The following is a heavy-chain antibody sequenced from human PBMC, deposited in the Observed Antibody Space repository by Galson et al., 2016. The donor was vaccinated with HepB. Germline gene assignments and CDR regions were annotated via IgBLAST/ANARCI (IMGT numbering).Heavy chain of an antibody. V-gene: IGHV1-2*02. CDR3: ASRALGYGGVLYEYYFDY. Sequence: SVKVSCKASGYTFTGYYMHWVRQAPGQGLEWMGWINPNSGGTNYAQKFQGRVTMTRDTSISTAYMELSRLRSDDTAGYYCASRALGYGGVLYEYYFDYWGQGTLVTVSA. CDR1: GYTFTGYY. CDR2: INPNSGGT. J-gene: IGHJ4*02. D-gene: IGHD6-19*01.